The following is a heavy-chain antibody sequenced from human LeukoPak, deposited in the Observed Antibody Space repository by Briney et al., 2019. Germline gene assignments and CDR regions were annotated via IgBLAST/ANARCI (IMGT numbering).Heavy chain of an antibody. V-gene: IGHV4-39*01. CDR2: IYYSGST. CDR3: ATIMTTVTPSAFDI. J-gene: IGHJ3*02. CDR1: GGSISSSSYY. D-gene: IGHD4-17*01. Sequence: SETLSLTCTVSGGSISSSSYYWGWIRQPPGKGLEWIGSIYYSGSTYYNPSLKSRVTISVDTSKNQFSLKLSSVTAADTAVYYCATIMTTVTPSAFDIWGQGTMVTVSS.